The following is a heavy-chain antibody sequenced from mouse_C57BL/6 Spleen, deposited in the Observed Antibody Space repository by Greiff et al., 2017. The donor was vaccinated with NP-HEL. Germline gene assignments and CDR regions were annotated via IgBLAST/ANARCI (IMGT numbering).Heavy chain of an antibody. V-gene: IGHV1-52*01. CDR1: GYTFTSYW. CDR3: ASNPHYYGSSEDYAMDY. J-gene: IGHJ4*01. CDR2: IDPSDSDT. D-gene: IGHD1-1*01. Sequence: QVQLQQPGAELVRPGSSVKLSCKASGYTFTSYWMHWVKQRPIQGLEWIGNIDPSDSDTHYNQKFKDKATLTVDKSSSTAYMQLSSLTSEDSAVYYCASNPHYYGSSEDYAMDYWGQGTSVTVSS.